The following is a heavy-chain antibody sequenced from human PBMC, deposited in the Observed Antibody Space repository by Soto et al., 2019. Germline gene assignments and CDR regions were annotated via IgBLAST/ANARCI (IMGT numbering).Heavy chain of an antibody. J-gene: IGHJ3*01. CDR1: GFTFSSYW. V-gene: IGHV3-7*01. D-gene: IGHD1-7*01. CDR3: GREKEPIESKNYWPDPKVVFDF. CDR2: IKQDGSEK. Sequence: GGSLRLSCAASGFTFSSYWMSWVRQAPGKGLEWVANIKQDGSEKYYVDSVKGRFTISRDNAKNSLYLQMNSLRAEDTAAYYCGREKEPIESKNYWPDPKVVFDFWGQGTMDPVS.